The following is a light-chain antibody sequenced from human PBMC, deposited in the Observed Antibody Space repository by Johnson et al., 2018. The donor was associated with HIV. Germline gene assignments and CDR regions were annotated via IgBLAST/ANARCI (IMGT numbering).Light chain of an antibody. Sequence: QSVLTQPPSVSAAPGQKVTISCSGSRSNIGNNYVSWYQQLPGTAPKLLIYENNKRPSGIPDRFSGSKSGTSATLGITGLQTGDEADYYCGTWDSSLSAFYVFGTGTMVTGL. CDR2: ENN. J-gene: IGLJ1*01. CDR1: RSNIGNNY. CDR3: GTWDSSLSAFYV. V-gene: IGLV1-51*02.